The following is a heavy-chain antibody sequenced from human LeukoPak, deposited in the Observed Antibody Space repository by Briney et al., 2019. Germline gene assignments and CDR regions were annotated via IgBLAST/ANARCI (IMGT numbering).Heavy chain of an antibody. CDR2: ISGSGITT. Sequence: AGGSLRLSCAASGFTFSSYSMNWVRQAPGKGPEWVSSISGSGITTNYADSVKGRFTVSREYSNNTLYLQMSSLRAEDTAIYYCAKETALVGGHAAIFDHWGQGTLVTVSS. CDR1: GFTFSSYS. V-gene: IGHV3-23*01. J-gene: IGHJ4*02. CDR3: AKETALVGGHAAIFDH. D-gene: IGHD3-3*01.